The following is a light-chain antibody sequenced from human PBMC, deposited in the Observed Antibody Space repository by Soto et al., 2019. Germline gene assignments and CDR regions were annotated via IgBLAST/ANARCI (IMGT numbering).Light chain of an antibody. Sequence: QSALTQPASVSGSPGQSITISCTGTSDDIGGYNYVSWYQHHPGKGPRLLIYDVSSRPSGVSNRFSGSKSGNTASLTISGLLAEDEADYYCSSYTGSGTLVFGGGTKLTVL. CDR2: DVS. J-gene: IGLJ2*01. V-gene: IGLV2-14*03. CDR1: SDDIGGYNY. CDR3: SSYTGSGTLV.